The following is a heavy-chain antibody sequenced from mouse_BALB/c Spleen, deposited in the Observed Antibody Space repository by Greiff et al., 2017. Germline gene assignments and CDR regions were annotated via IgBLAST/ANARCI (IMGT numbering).Heavy chain of an antibody. J-gene: IGHJ3*01. Sequence: EVQLQQSGAELVRPGASVKLSCKASGFNFNDYYMHWVKQRPEQGLEWIGWIDPENGNTIYDPKFQGKASITADTTSNTDYLQLSSLATEDTAIYYCAVCDGDYWGQGTLVTVSA. CDR2: IDPENGNT. V-gene: IGHV14-1*02. CDR3: AVCDGDY. CDR1: GFNFNDYY.